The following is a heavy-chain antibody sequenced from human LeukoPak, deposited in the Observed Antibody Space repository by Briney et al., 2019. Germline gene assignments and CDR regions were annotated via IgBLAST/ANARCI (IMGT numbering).Heavy chain of an antibody. CDR1: GFTFTSSA. V-gene: IGHV1-58*01. D-gene: IGHD3-10*01. CDR3: AAGNYLSGSYYTDRPDFDY. J-gene: IGHJ4*02. Sequence: GASVKVSCKASGFTFTSSAVQWVGQARGQRLEWIGWIVVGSGNTNYAQKFQERVTITRDMSTSTAYMELSSLRSEDTAVYYCAAGNYLSGSYYTDRPDFDYWGQGTLVTVSS. CDR2: IVVGSGNT.